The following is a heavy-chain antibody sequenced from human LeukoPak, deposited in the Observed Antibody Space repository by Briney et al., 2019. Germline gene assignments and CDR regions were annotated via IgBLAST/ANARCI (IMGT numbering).Heavy chain of an antibody. CDR2: IWYDGSNK. V-gene: IGHV3-33*01. D-gene: IGHD6-6*01. CDR3: ASALSARQTNQFDY. Sequence: GRSLRLSCAAPGFTFSSYGMHWVRQAPGKGLEWVAVIWYDGSNKYYADSVKGRFTISRDNSKNTLYLQMNSLRAEDTAVYYCASALSARQTNQFDYWGQGTLVTVSS. CDR1: GFTFSSYG. J-gene: IGHJ4*02.